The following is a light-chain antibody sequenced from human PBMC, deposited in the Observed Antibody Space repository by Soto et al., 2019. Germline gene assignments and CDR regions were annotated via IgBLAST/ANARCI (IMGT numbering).Light chain of an antibody. J-gene: IGLJ3*02. CDR3: QTLGTGIYWV. Sequence: QLVLTQSPSASASLGASVKLTCTLSSGHSSYAIAWHQQQPEKAPRYLMKLNSDGSHSKGDGIPDRVSGSSSGAERYLTISGLQSEDEADYYCQTLGTGIYWVFGGGTKLTVL. V-gene: IGLV4-69*01. CDR1: SGHSSYA. CDR2: LNSDGSH.